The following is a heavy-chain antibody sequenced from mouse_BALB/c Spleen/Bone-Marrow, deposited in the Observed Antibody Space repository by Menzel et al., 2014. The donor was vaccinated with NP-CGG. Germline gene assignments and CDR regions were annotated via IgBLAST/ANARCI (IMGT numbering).Heavy chain of an antibody. Sequence: QVQLKQSGAELVKPGASVKLSCKASGYTFTNCYMYWVKQRPGQGLEWIGEINPSNGGPNFNEKFKSKATLTVDKSSSTAYMQLSSLTSEDSAVYYCTRARPGGFAYWGQGTLVNVSA. D-gene: IGHD4-1*01. CDR3: TRARPGGFAY. CDR1: GYTFTNCY. CDR2: INPSNGGP. V-gene: IGHV1S81*02. J-gene: IGHJ3*01.